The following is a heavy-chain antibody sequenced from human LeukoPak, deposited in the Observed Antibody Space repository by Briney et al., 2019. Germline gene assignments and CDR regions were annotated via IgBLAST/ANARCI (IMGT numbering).Heavy chain of an antibody. Sequence: ASVKVSCKPSGYTFTSYALSWVRQAPGQGLEWMGWISTYSGNTNYAQKLQGRVTMTTDTSTSTAYMELRSLRSDDTAVYYCARDSGSYYVHDAFDIWGQGTMVTVSS. CDR1: GYTFTSYA. CDR3: ARDSGSYYVHDAFDI. CDR2: ISTYSGNT. V-gene: IGHV1-18*01. D-gene: IGHD1-26*01. J-gene: IGHJ3*02.